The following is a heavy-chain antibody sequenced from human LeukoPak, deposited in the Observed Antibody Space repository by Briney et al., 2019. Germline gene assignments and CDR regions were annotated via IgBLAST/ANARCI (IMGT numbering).Heavy chain of an antibody. CDR1: GFTVSSNY. J-gene: IGHJ6*02. Sequence: GGSLRLSCAASGFTVSSNYMSWVRQAPGKGLEWVSVIYSGGSTYYADSVKGRFTISRDNSKNTLYLQMNSLRAEDTAVYYCAKDQYSYGPLGYGMDVWGQGTTVTVSS. CDR3: AKDQYSYGPLGYGMDV. CDR2: IYSGGST. V-gene: IGHV3-53*01. D-gene: IGHD5-18*01.